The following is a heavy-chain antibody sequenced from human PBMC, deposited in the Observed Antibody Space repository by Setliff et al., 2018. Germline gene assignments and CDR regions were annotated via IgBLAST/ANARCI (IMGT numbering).Heavy chain of an antibody. J-gene: IGHJ3*02. CDR3: ARDRFYNSWSGTSITAPHDAFDI. CDR1: GYTLSKYY. V-gene: IGHV1-46*03. D-gene: IGHD3-3*01. CDR2: INPSGGLT. Sequence: ASVKVSCKASGYTLSKYYMHWVRQAPGQGLEWMGIINPSGGLTKYAQKFQGRVTMTSDTSTNTVYLEVSSLRSEDTAVYFCARDRFYNSWSGTSITAPHDAFDIWGRGTMVTVSS.